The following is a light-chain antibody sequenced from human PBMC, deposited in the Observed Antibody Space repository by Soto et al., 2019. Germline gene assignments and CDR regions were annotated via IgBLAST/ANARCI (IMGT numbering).Light chain of an antibody. CDR2: GAS. J-gene: IGKJ4*01. CDR1: QGISNY. CDR3: QQLNAYPHS. V-gene: IGKV1-9*01. Sequence: DIQLTQSPSFLSASVGDRVTITCRASQGISNYLAWYLQKPGKAPKLPISGASTLQSGVPSRFSGSGSGTEFTLTVSSLQPEDFATYYCQQLNAYPHSFGGGTKVDIK.